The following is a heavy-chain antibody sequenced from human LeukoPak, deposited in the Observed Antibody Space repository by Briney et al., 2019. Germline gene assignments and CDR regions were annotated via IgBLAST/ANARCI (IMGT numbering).Heavy chain of an antibody. CDR2: IRYDGSNK. J-gene: IGHJ6*03. CDR1: GFTFSSYG. CDR3: AKAASKRTDYGDYAFYYYMDV. D-gene: IGHD4-17*01. V-gene: IGHV3-30*02. Sequence: GGSLRLSCAASGFTFSSYGMHWVRQAPGKGLEWVAFIRYDGSNKYYADPVKGRFTISRDDSKNTLYLQMNSLRAEDTAVYYCAKAASKRTDYGDYAFYYYMDVWGKGTTVTISS.